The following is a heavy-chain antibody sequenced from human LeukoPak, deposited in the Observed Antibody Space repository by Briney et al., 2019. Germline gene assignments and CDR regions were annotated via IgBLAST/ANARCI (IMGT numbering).Heavy chain of an antibody. V-gene: IGHV3-7*01. J-gene: IGHJ3*02. CDR3: ARQRVPWHIVAHNDAFDI. Sequence: PGGSLRLSCAASGFTFSNNWMTWVRQAPGKGLEWVASVKKDASEMYYVDSVKGRFTISRDNAKNSLYLQMSSLRVEDTAVYYCARQRVPWHIVAHNDAFDIWGQGTMVTVSS. CDR2: VKKDASEM. D-gene: IGHD5-12*01. CDR1: GFTFSNNW.